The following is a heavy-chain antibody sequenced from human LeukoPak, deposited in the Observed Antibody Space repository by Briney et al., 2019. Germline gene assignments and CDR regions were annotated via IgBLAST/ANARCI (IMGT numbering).Heavy chain of an antibody. Sequence: GGSLRLSCAASGFTFSSYAMTWVRQAPGKGLEWVSAISGSGGSTYYADSVKGRFTISRDTSKSTLYLQMNSLRAEDTAVYYCAKRSGDSYYLDYWGQGTLVTVSS. J-gene: IGHJ4*02. D-gene: IGHD2-15*01. V-gene: IGHV3-23*01. CDR3: AKRSGDSYYLDY. CDR1: GFTFSSYA. CDR2: ISGSGGST.